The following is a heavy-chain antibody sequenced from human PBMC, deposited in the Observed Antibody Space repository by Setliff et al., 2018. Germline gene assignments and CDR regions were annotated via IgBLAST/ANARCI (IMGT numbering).Heavy chain of an antibody. CDR1: GGSVGSDFSY. J-gene: IGHJ5*02. V-gene: IGHV4-61*09. CDR2: IYTTWST. Sequence: SETLSLTCTVSGGSVGSDFSYWTWIRQPAGKGPEWIGQIYTTWSTNYNPSLRSRATISLDASKNQFSLSLTSVTAADTAVYYCATDGPVLNGDYISWGQGTLVTVSS. CDR3: ATDGPVLNGDYIS. D-gene: IGHD3-10*01.